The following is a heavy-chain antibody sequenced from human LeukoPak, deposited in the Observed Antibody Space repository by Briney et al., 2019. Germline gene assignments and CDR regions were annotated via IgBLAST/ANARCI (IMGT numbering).Heavy chain of an antibody. CDR3: ARERSMSSGWYVDY. D-gene: IGHD6-19*01. CDR2: INPNSGGT. CDR1: GYTFTGYY. J-gene: IGHJ4*02. Sequence: GASVKVSCKASGYTFTGYYMHWVRQAPGQGLEWMGWINPNSGGTNYAQKFQGRVTMTRDTSISTAYMELSRLRSDDTAVYYCARERSMSSGWYVDYWGQGTLVTVSS. V-gene: IGHV1-2*02.